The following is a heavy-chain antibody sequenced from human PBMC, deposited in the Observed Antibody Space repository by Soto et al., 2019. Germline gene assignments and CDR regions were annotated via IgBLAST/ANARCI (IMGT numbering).Heavy chain of an antibody. D-gene: IGHD3-3*01. Sequence: EVQLVESGGGLVQPGGSLRLSCAASGFTFSSYWMSWVRQAPGKGLEWVANIKQDGSEKYYVDSVKGRFTISRDNAKNSLYLQMNSLRAEDTAVYYCARVVSDAEESYYDFWSGYYHATNYYYYYMDVWGKGTTVTVSS. CDR1: GFTFSSYW. V-gene: IGHV3-7*01. CDR3: ARVVSDAEESYYDFWSGYYHATNYYYYYMDV. CDR2: IKQDGSEK. J-gene: IGHJ6*03.